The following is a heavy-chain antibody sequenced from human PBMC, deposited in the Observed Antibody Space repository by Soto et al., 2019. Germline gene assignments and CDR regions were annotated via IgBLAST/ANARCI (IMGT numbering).Heavy chain of an antibody. Sequence: QAHLEQSGAELKRPGASVKVSCKASGYTFSDFDINWQRQASGQEPEWLGWMNAKSGDTFFAQRFQGKFNMTWDTSLSTAYMAVVSLSADDTAIYYCARGNPFNYAGFDVWGQGTTVAVSS. D-gene: IGHD3-16*01. CDR1: GYTFSDFD. V-gene: IGHV1-8*01. J-gene: IGHJ6*02. CDR3: ARGNPFNYAGFDV. CDR2: MNAKSGDT.